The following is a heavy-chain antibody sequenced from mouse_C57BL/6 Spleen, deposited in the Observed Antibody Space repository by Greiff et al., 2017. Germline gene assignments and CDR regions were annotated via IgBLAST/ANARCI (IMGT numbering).Heavy chain of an antibody. D-gene: IGHD1-1*01. CDR1: GFNFKDYY. V-gene: IGHV14-1*01. CDR2: IDPEDGDT. CDR3: TPYYGSDYGYFDV. Sequence: VQLQQSGAELVRPGASVKLSCTASGFNFKDYYMHWVKQRPEQGLEWIGRIDPEDGDTAYAPKFQGKATLTADTSSNTAYLQRSSLQSEDTAVYYCTPYYGSDYGYFDVWGTGTTVTVSS. J-gene: IGHJ1*03.